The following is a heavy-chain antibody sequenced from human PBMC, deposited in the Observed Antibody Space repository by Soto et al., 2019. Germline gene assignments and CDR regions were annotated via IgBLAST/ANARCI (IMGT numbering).Heavy chain of an antibody. Sequence: SVKVSCKASGGTFSSYAISWVRQAPGQGLEWMGGIIPIFGTANYAQKFQGRVTITADESTSTAYMELSSLRSEDTAVYYCARAHGYSNNYYYYGMDVWGQGTTVTVSS. CDR3: ARAHGYSNNYYYYGMDV. V-gene: IGHV1-69*13. CDR1: GGTFSSYA. J-gene: IGHJ6*02. D-gene: IGHD4-4*01. CDR2: IIPIFGTA.